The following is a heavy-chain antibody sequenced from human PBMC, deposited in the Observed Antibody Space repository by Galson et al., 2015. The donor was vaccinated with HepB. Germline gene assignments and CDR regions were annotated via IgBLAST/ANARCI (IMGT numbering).Heavy chain of an antibody. CDR1: GFTFRSYG. J-gene: IGHJ4*02. V-gene: IGHV3-23*01. Sequence: SLRLSCAGSGFTFRSYGMSWVRQAPGKGLEWVSGISGSGGSTYYADSVKGRFTISGDNSKNTLYLEMNSLRAEDTAVYYCAKDEGYNFWSGSGYWGQGTLVTVSS. D-gene: IGHD3-3*01. CDR2: ISGSGGST. CDR3: AKDEGYNFWSGSGY.